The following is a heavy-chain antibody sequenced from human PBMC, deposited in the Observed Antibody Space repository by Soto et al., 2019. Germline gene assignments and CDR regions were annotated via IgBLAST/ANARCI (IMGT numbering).Heavy chain of an antibody. V-gene: IGHV4-34*01. CDR2: INHSGST. CDR1: GGSFSGYY. CDR3: ARGRGNWNYGYLEY. Sequence: SETLSLTCAVYGGSFSGYYWSCLRQPPGKGLEWIGEINHSGSTNYNPSLKSRVTISVDTSKNQFSLKLSPVTAADTAVYYCARGRGNWNYGYLEYWGQGTMVTVPS. J-gene: IGHJ4*02. D-gene: IGHD1-7*01.